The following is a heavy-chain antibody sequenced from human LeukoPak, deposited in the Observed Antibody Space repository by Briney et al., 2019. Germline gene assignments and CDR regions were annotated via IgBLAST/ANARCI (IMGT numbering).Heavy chain of an antibody. D-gene: IGHD6-19*01. J-gene: IGHJ4*02. V-gene: IGHV1-24*01. Sequence: ASVKVSCKVSGYTLTELSMHWVRQAPGKGLEWMGGFDPEDGETSYAQKFQGRVTMTRDTSTSTVYMELSSLRSEDTAVYYCARAAVAGTPGVDYWGQGTLVTVSS. CDR1: GYTLTELS. CDR3: ARAAVAGTPGVDY. CDR2: FDPEDGET.